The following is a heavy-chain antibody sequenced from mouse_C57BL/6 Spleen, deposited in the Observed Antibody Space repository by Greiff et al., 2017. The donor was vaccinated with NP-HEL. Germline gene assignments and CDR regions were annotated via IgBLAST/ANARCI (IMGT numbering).Heavy chain of an antibody. CDR2: IHPSDSDT. Sequence: QVQLQQPGAELVKPGASVKVSCKASGYTFTSYWMHWVKQRPGQGLEWIGRIHPSDSDTNYNQKFKGKATLTVDKSSSTAYMQLSSLTSEDSAVYYCAIWGDYYYGSSYEWFAYWGKGTLVTVSA. D-gene: IGHD1-1*01. CDR1: GYTFTSYW. J-gene: IGHJ3*01. V-gene: IGHV1-74*01. CDR3: AIWGDYYYGSSYEWFAY.